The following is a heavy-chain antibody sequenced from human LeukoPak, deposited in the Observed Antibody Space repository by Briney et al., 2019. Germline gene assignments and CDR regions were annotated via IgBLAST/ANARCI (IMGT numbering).Heavy chain of an antibody. CDR3: AGVSAATIDY. CDR2: IYYSGST. Sequence: SSETLSLTCTVSGGSISSYYRSWIRQPPGKGLEWIGYIYYSGSTNYNPSLKSRVTISVDTSKNQFSLKLSSVTAADTAVYYCAGVSAATIDYWGQGTLVTVSS. J-gene: IGHJ4*02. CDR1: GGSISSYY. V-gene: IGHV4-59*01. D-gene: IGHD2-15*01.